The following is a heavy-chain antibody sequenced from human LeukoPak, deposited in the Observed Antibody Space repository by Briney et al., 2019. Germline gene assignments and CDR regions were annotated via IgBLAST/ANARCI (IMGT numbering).Heavy chain of an antibody. CDR1: GFTFSSYG. Sequence: GGSLRLSCAASGFTFSSYGMHWVRQAPGKGLEWVAVIWYDGSNKYYAVSVKGRFTISRDNSKNTLYLQMNSLRAEDTAVYYCARDHAVAGSLDYWGQGTLVTVSS. D-gene: IGHD6-19*01. CDR3: ARDHAVAGSLDY. CDR2: IWYDGSNK. J-gene: IGHJ4*02. V-gene: IGHV3-33*01.